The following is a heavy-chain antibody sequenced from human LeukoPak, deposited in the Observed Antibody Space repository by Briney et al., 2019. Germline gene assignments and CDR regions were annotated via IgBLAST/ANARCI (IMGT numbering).Heavy chain of an antibody. D-gene: IGHD2-2*01. Sequence: GGSLRLSCAASGFTFSSYSMNWVRQAPGKGLEWVSYISSSSSTIYYADSVKGRFTISRDNAKNSLYLQMNSLRAEDTAVYYCARVAGDIVVVPAAMDYYYYYYMDVWGKGTTVTVSS. CDR2: ISSSSSTI. CDR1: GFTFSSYS. J-gene: IGHJ6*03. V-gene: IGHV3-48*01. CDR3: ARVAGDIVVVPAAMDYYYYYYMDV.